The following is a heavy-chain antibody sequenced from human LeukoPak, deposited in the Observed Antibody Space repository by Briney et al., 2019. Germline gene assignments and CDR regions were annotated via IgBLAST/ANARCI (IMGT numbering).Heavy chain of an antibody. CDR2: ISWDGGST. CDR3: AKDMTGDPLGYYYMDV. J-gene: IGHJ6*03. D-gene: IGHD3-10*01. V-gene: IGHV3-43D*03. CDR1: GFTFDDYA. Sequence: PGGSLRLSCAASGFTFDDYAMHWVRQAPGKGLEWVSLISWDGGSTYYADSVKGRFTTSRDNSKNSLYLQMNSLRAEDTALYYCAKDMTGDPLGYYYMDVWGKGTTVTVSS.